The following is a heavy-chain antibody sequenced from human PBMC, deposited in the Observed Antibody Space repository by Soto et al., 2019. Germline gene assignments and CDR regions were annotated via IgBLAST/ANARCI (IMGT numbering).Heavy chain of an antibody. J-gene: IGHJ6*02. CDR2: IIPIFGTA. V-gene: IGHV1-69*06. D-gene: IGHD3-3*01. Sequence: GASVKVSCKASGGTFSSYAISWVRQAPGQGLEWMGGIIPIFGTANYAQKFQGRVTITADKSTSTAYMELSSLRSEDTAVYYCARLATIFVTYYYGMDVWGQGTTVTVSS. CDR3: ARLATIFVTYYYGMDV. CDR1: GGTFSSYA.